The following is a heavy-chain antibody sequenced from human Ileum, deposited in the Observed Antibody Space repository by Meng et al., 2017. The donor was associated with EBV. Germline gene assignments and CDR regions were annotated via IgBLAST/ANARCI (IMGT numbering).Heavy chain of an antibody. CDR1: GGSISSSNYY. CDR2: IYNSGST. V-gene: IGHV4-30-4*01. Sequence: QGPVQESGPGLVQPSQALSLTCPVSGGSISSSNYYWSWIRQPPGKGLEWSGHIYNSGSTYYNPSLKSRITISVDTSKNQFSLKLSSVTAADTAVYYCARGQKGYFDLWGRGTLVTVSS. CDR3: ARGQKGYFDL. J-gene: IGHJ2*01.